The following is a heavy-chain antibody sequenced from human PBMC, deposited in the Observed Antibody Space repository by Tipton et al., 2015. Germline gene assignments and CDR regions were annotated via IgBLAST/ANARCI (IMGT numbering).Heavy chain of an antibody. CDR1: GFRFSDYY. D-gene: IGHD2-2*01. CDR2: ITGSGLSI. J-gene: IGHJ4*02. CDR3: ASLSRTTGGTY. V-gene: IGHV3-11*01. Sequence: SLRLSCEASGFRFSDYYMTWIRQAPGKGLEWVSYITGSGLSIYYADAVKGRFTISRDNTRNSLYLQMNSLRAEDTAVYYCASLSRTTGGTYWGQGTLVTVSS.